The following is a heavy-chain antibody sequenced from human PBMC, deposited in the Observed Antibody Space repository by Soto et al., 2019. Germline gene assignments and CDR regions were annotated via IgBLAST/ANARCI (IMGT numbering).Heavy chain of an antibody. CDR3: ARGTIPYYYYGMDV. CDR2: IYDSGRT. D-gene: IGHD3-10*01. J-gene: IGHJ6*02. V-gene: IGHV4-59*01. Sequence: QVQLQESGPGLVKPSETLSLTCTVSGDSISSYYWTWIRQPPGEGLEWMGYIYDSGRTYYNPSLKSRVTISVDTSKNQSSLRLSSVSAADTAVYYCARGTIPYYYYGMDVWGQGTTVTVSS. CDR1: GDSISSYY.